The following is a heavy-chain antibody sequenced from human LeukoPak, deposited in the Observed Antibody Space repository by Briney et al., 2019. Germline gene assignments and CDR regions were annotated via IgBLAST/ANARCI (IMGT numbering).Heavy chain of an antibody. CDR1: GGSISSYY. V-gene: IGHV4-59*01. J-gene: IGHJ4*02. CDR3: ARFAVGATDDY. CDR2: IYYSGST. Sequence: PSETLSLTXTVSGGSISSYYWSWIRQPPGKGLEWIGYIYYSGSTNYNPSLKSRVTISVDTSKNQFSLKLSSVTAADTAVYYCARFAVGATDDYWGQGTLVTVSS. D-gene: IGHD1-26*01.